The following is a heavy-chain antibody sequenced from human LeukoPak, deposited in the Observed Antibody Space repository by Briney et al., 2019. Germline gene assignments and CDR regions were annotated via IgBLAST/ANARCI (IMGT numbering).Heavy chain of an antibody. J-gene: IGHJ4*02. CDR1: GFTFSAYD. CDR3: AKDLAGYCRSTSCHMDY. Sequence: GGSLRLSCAASGFTFSAYDMNWVRQAPGKGLEWVSAISGSGGSTYYADSVKGRFTISRDNSKNTLYLQMNSLRAEDTAVYYCAKDLAGYCRSTSCHMDYWGQGTLVTVSS. D-gene: IGHD2-2*01. CDR2: ISGSGGST. V-gene: IGHV3-23*01.